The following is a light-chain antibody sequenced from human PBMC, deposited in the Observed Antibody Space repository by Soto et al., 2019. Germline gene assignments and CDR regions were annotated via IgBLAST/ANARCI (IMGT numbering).Light chain of an antibody. Sequence: QSVLTQSSSASASLGSSVKLTCTVSRGHSSYIIAWHQHQPGKAPRYLMKLEGSGSFAKGSGVPERFSGSSSGADRYLTISNLQFEDEADYYCETWDSNTRVFGGGTKVTVL. CDR3: ETWDSNTRV. CDR1: RGHSSYI. CDR2: LEGSGSF. J-gene: IGLJ3*02. V-gene: IGLV4-60*02.